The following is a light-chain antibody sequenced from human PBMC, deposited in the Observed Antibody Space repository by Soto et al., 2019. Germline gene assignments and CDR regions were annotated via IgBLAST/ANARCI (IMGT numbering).Light chain of an antibody. Sequence: QSVLTQPPSVSGAPGQRVTISCTGSGSNIGAGYDVHWYQQLPGTAPKLLIYGNDNRPSGVPDRFSGSKSGTSASLAISGLQAEDEADYDCQSYDSSLSGVVFGGGTKVTVL. CDR3: QSYDSSLSGVV. V-gene: IGLV1-40*01. CDR2: GND. J-gene: IGLJ2*01. CDR1: GSNIGAGYD.